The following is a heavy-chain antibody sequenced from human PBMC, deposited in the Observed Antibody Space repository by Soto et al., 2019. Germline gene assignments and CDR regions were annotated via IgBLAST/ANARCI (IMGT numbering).Heavy chain of an antibody. CDR2: IKHDGSEK. CDR3: ARVGRVGRGNDY. CDR1: GFTFNWHW. D-gene: IGHD3-16*01. Sequence: EVQLVESGGGLVQPGGSLRLSCAASGFTFNWHWMRWFRRAPGKGLEWVASIKHDGSEKNYVDSVKGRFTISRDNDKNSLYLQMNSLRVEDTAVYYCARVGRVGRGNDYWGPGTLVTVSS. J-gene: IGHJ4*02. V-gene: IGHV3-7*04.